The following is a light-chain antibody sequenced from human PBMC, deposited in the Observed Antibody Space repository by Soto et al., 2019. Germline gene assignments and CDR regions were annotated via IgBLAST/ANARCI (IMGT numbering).Light chain of an antibody. CDR1: QDISSA. CDR2: DAS. J-gene: IGKJ4*01. CDR3: QQFKSYPLT. Sequence: PLTQSPSSLSASLGDRVTITCRASQDISSALVWYQQNPGEPPKFLVSDASNLESGVPSRFSGSGSGTEFTLTISSLQPEDFATYYCQQFKSYPLTFGGGTKVEIQ. V-gene: IGKV1-13*02.